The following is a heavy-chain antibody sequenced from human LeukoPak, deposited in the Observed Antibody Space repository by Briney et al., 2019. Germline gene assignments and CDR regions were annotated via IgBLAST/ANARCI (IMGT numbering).Heavy chain of an antibody. CDR2: IFHTGST. D-gene: IGHD3-9*01. Sequence: SETLSLTCTVSGDSISSGNYWGWIRQPPGKGLEWIGSIFHTGSTYFNLSLKSRVTISVDTSKNQFSLRLSSVTAADTAVYYCASLYYDILTGYYSSFDYWGQGTLVTVSS. J-gene: IGHJ4*02. CDR1: GDSISSGNY. V-gene: IGHV4-38-2*02. CDR3: ASLYYDILTGYYSSFDY.